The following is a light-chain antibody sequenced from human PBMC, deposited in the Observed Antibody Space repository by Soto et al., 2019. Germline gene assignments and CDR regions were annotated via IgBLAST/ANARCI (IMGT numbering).Light chain of an antibody. J-gene: IGLJ3*02. Sequence: QSALTQPASVSGSPGQSITISCTGTSSDVGAYNYVSWYQQHPGKAPKLMIYEVNNRPSGVSNRFSGSKSGNTASLTISGLQADDEADYYCSSYTTSSTLAFGGGTKVTVL. CDR3: SSYTTSSTLA. V-gene: IGLV2-14*01. CDR2: EVN. CDR1: SSDVGAYNY.